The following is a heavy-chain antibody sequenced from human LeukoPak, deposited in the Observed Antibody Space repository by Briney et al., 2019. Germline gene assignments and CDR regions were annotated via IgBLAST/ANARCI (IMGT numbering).Heavy chain of an antibody. V-gene: IGHV3-33*01. J-gene: IGHJ4*02. Sequence: GGSLRLSCAASGFTFSTYGMHWVRRAPGKGLEWVAVIWNDGSNKYYADSVKGRFTISRDNSKNTLYLQMNSLRTEDMAVYYCARAVGPFDYWGQGTLVTVSS. CDR3: ARAVGPFDY. D-gene: IGHD2-15*01. CDR2: IWNDGSNK. CDR1: GFTFSTYG.